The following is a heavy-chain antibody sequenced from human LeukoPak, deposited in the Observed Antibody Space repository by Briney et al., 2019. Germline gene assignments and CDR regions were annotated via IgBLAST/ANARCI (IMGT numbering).Heavy chain of an antibody. V-gene: IGHV3-74*01. CDR2: INSDGRST. CDR3: ATAVAAVPGAY. CDR1: GFTFSSYW. J-gene: IGHJ4*02. D-gene: IGHD6-13*01. Sequence: GGSLRLSCAASGFTFSSYWMHWVRQAPGKGLVWISRINSDGRSTNYADSVKGRFTISRDDAKNTLYLQMNSLRAEDTAVYFCATAVAAVPGAYWGQGTLVTVSS.